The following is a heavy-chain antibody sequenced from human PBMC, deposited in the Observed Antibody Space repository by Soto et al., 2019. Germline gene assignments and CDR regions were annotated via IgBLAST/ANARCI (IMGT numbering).Heavy chain of an antibody. Sequence: GGSLRLSCGASGFTFSSYAMSWVRQAPGKGLEWVSAISGSGGSTYYADSVKGRFTISRDNSKNTLYLQMNSLRAEDTAVYYCAKAPAVLPAPQFDYWGQGTLVTVSS. CDR2: ISGSGGST. J-gene: IGHJ4*02. D-gene: IGHD6-19*01. CDR3: AKAPAVLPAPQFDY. CDR1: GFTFSSYA. V-gene: IGHV3-23*01.